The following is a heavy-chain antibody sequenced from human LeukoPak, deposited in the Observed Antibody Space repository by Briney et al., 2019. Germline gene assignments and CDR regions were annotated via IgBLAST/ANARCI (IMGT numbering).Heavy chain of an antibody. CDR3: ARGLRIAYDSSGEMGLDY. CDR2: INPNSGGT. J-gene: IGHJ4*02. V-gene: IGHV1-2*02. Sequence: ASVKVSCKASGGTFSSYAISWVRQAPGQGLEWMGWINPNSGGTNYAQKFQGRVTMTRDTSISTAYMELSRLRSDDTAVYYCARGLRIAYDSSGEMGLDYWGQGTLVTVSS. D-gene: IGHD3-22*01. CDR1: GGTFSSYA.